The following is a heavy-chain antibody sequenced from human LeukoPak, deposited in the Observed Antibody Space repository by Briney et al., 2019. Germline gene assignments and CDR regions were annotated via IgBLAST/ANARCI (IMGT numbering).Heavy chain of an antibody. D-gene: IGHD2-15*01. CDR1: GFAFSSYW. V-gene: IGHV3-74*01. J-gene: IGHJ4*01. CDR2: INSDGSST. CDR3: ARGSFKGSGGSSIHLFNY. Sequence: GGSLRLSCAASGFAFSSYWMHWVRQAPGKGQVWVSRINSDGSSTSYADSVKGRFTISRDNAKNTLYLQMNSLRAEDTAVYYCARGSFKGSGGSSIHLFNYWGQGTLVTVSS.